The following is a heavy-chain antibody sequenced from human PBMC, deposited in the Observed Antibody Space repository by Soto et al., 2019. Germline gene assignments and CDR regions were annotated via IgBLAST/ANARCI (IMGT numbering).Heavy chain of an antibody. J-gene: IGHJ6*02. V-gene: IGHV3-74*01. CDR3: AKVGAAAGNYYYYGMDV. CDR2: INSDGSST. Sequence: EVQLVESGGGLVQPGGSLRLSCAASGFTFSSYWMHWVRQAPGKGLVWVSRINSDGSSTSYADSVKGRFTISRDNAKNTLYLQMNSLRAEDTAVYYCAKVGAAAGNYYYYGMDVWGQGTTVTVSS. CDR1: GFTFSSYW. D-gene: IGHD6-13*01.